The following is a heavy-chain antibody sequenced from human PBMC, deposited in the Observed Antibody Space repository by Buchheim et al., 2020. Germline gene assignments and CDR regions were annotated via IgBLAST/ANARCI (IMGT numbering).Heavy chain of an antibody. CDR3: AAGYDFWSGYLPQHDY. CDR1: GFTFTSSA. Sequence: QMQLVQSGPEVKKPGTSVKVSCKASGFTFTSSAVQWVRQARGQRLEWIGWIVVGSGNTNYAQKFQERVTITRDMSTSTAYMELSSLRSEDTAVYYCAAGYDFWSGYLPQHDYWSQGTL. J-gene: IGHJ4*02. D-gene: IGHD3-3*01. CDR2: IVVGSGNT. V-gene: IGHV1-58*01.